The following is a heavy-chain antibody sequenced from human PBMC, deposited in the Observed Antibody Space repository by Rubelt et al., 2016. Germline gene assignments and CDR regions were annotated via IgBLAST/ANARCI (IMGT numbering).Heavy chain of an antibody. CDR3: ARGFSMVRAPYAFDI. V-gene: IGHV1-69*01. J-gene: IGHJ3*02. D-gene: IGHD3-10*01. Sequence: GGTFSSYAISWVRQAPGQGLEWMGGIIPIFGTANHAQKFQGRVTITADESTSTAYVELSSLRSEDTAVYYCARGFSMVRAPYAFDIWGQGTMVTVSS. CDR2: IIPIFGTA. CDR1: GGTFSSYA.